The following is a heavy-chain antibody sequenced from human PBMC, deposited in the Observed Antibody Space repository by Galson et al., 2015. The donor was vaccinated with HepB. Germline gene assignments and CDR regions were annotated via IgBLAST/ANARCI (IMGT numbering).Heavy chain of an antibody. CDR2: ISAYNGNT. CDR1: GYTFTSYG. J-gene: IGHJ5*02. V-gene: IGHV1-18*04. Sequence: SVKVSCKASGYTFTSYGISWVRQAPGQGLEWMGWISAYNGNTNYAQKLQGRVTMTTDTSTSTAYMELRSLRSDDTAVYYCARDGRGLFQLLLHNWFDPWGQGTLVTVSS. CDR3: ARDGRGLFQLLLHNWFDP. D-gene: IGHD2-2*01.